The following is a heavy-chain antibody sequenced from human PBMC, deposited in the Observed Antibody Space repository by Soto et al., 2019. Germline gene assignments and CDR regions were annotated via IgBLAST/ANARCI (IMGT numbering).Heavy chain of an antibody. CDR1: GYTFTGYY. CDR3: ARDRTYSSSWETYYYYYGMDV. Sequence: ASVKVSCKASGYTFTGYYMHWVRQAPGQGLEWMGWINPNSGGTNYAQKFQGWVTMTRDTSISTAYMELSRLRSDDTAVYYCARDRTYSSSWETYYYYYGMDVWGQGTTVTVSS. V-gene: IGHV1-2*04. J-gene: IGHJ6*02. D-gene: IGHD6-13*01. CDR2: INPNSGGT.